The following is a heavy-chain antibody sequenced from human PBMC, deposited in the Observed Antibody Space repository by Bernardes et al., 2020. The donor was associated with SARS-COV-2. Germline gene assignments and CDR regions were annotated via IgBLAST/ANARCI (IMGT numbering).Heavy chain of an antibody. Sequence: SETLSLTCTVSAESITRTNYYWGWIRQPPGKGLEWIGSISYSGVPSYNPSLKSRVTISVDTSRNQFSLKLRSVTAADTAVYYCTRRRKDHLVVGTADFDNWGQGSLVTVSS. V-gene: IGHV4-39*01. J-gene: IGHJ4*02. CDR1: AESITRTNYY. CDR2: ISYSGVP. CDR3: TRRRKDHLVVGTADFDN. D-gene: IGHD2-21*02.